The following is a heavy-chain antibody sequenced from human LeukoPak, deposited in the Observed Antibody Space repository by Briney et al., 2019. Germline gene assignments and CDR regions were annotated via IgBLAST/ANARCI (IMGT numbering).Heavy chain of an antibody. CDR1: GGSISSSSYY. CDR3: ATAGHRIAARPDRPRSNWFDP. CDR2: IYYSGST. Sequence: SETLSLTCTVSGGSISSSSYYWGWIRQPPGKGLEWIGSIYYSGSTYYNPSLKSRVTISLDTSKNQFSLKLSSVTAADTAVYYCATAGHRIAARPDRPRSNWFDPWGQGTLVTVSS. J-gene: IGHJ5*02. V-gene: IGHV4-39*07. D-gene: IGHD6-6*01.